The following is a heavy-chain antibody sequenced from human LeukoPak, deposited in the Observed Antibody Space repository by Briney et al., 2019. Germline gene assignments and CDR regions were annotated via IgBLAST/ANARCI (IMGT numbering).Heavy chain of an antibody. CDR2: IKYDDSDT. V-gene: IGHV3-74*01. Sequence: GGSLRLSCAASGFTFSSYWMHRVRQAPGKGLVWVSRIKYDDSDTHYADSVKGRFTISRDNAKNTLYLQMNSLSAEDTAVYYCTTIRPDYWGQGTLVTVSS. CDR1: GFTFSSYW. J-gene: IGHJ4*02. CDR3: TTIRPDY. D-gene: IGHD5-12*01.